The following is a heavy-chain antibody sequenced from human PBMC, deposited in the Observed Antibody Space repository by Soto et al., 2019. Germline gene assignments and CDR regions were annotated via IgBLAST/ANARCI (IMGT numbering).Heavy chain of an antibody. Sequence: XTLSLACTVSGGSVSSYEWGWIRQPPGKGLEWIGYIYYSGSTNYNPSLKSRVTISVDTSKNQFSLKLSSVTASDTAVYYCARGGNWNYGFDYWGQGTLVTVSS. CDR1: GGSVSSYE. CDR3: ARGGNWNYGFDY. J-gene: IGHJ4*02. V-gene: IGHV4-59*02. CDR2: IYYSGST. D-gene: IGHD1-7*01.